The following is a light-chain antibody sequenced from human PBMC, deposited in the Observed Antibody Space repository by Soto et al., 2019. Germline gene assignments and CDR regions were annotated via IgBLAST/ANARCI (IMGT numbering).Light chain of an antibody. CDR2: DVS. CDR1: SSDVGGYNY. CDR3: SSYTSSSTLDVV. J-gene: IGLJ2*01. Sequence: QSALTQPASVSGSPGQSITISCTGTSSDVGGYNYVSWYQQHPGKAPKLMIYDVSNRPSGVPNRFSGSKSGNTSSLTISGLQAEDEADYYCSSYTSSSTLDVVFGGGTKLTVL. V-gene: IGLV2-14*01.